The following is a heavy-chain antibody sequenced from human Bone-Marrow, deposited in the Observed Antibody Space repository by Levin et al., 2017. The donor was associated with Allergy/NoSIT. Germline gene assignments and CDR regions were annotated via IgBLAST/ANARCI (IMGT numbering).Heavy chain of an antibody. J-gene: IGHJ4*02. CDR3: ARETTGGANSID. V-gene: IGHV3-21*01. D-gene: IGHD1-26*01. Sequence: PGESLKISCAASGFTFSSYSMNWVRQAPGKGLEWVSSISSSSSYIYYADSVKGRFTISRDNAKNSLYLQMNSLRAEDTAVYYCARETTGGANSIDWGQGTLVTVSS. CDR1: GFTFSSYS. CDR2: ISSSSSYI.